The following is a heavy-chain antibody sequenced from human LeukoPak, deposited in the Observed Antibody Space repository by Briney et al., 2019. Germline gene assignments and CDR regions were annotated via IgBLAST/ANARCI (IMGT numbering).Heavy chain of an antibody. Sequence: GGSLRLSCAASGFTFSSYWMSWVRQAPGKGLEWVANIKQDGSEKYYVDSVKGRFTISRGNAKNSLYLQMNSLRAEDTAVYYCARDRNYYDSSGYSDAFDIWGQGTMVTVSS. CDR2: IKQDGSEK. J-gene: IGHJ3*02. CDR3: ARDRNYYDSSGYSDAFDI. D-gene: IGHD3-22*01. CDR1: GFTFSSYW. V-gene: IGHV3-7*04.